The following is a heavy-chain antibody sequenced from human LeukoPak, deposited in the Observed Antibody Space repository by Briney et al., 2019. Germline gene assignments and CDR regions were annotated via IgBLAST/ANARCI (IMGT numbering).Heavy chain of an antibody. CDR3: ARDWMYYYGSGSYSGLDY. D-gene: IGHD3-10*01. CDR1: GGTFSSYA. CDR2: IIPIFGTA. V-gene: IGHV1-69*13. Sequence: ASVKVSCKASGGTFSSYAISWVRQAPGQGLEWMGGIIPIFGTANYAQKFQGRVTITADESTSTAYMELSSLRSEDTAVYYCARDWMYYYGSGSYSGLDYWGQGTLVTVSS. J-gene: IGHJ4*02.